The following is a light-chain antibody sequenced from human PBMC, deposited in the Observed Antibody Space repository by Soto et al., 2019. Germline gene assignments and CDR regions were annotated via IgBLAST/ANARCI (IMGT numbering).Light chain of an antibody. Sequence: DIVMTQSPDSLAVSLGERATINCKSSQSVLYSSNNKNYLAWYKQRPGQPPKLLISRASTRESGVPDRFSGSGSGTNFTLTISSLQAEDVAVYYCQQYYSTLITFGQGTRLEIK. CDR1: QSVLYSSNNKNY. J-gene: IGKJ5*01. CDR2: RAS. V-gene: IGKV4-1*01. CDR3: QQYYSTLIT.